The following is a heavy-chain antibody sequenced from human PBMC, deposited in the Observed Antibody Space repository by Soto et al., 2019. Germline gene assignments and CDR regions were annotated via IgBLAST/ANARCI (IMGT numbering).Heavy chain of an antibody. CDR2: IYYSGST. CDR1: GGSISSGDYY. J-gene: IGHJ6*02. V-gene: IGHV4-30-4*01. CDR3: ARGLVATLDYGMDV. Sequence: SETLSLTCTVSGGSISSGDYYWSWIRQPPGKGLEWIGYIYYSGSTYYNPSLKSRVTISVDTSKNQFSLKLSSVTAADTAVYYCARGLVATLDYGMDVWGQGTTVTVSS. D-gene: IGHD2-8*02.